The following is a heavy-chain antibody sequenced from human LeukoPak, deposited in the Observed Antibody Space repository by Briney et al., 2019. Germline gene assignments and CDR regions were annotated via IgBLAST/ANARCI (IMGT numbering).Heavy chain of an antibody. CDR1: GFTVSSNY. CDR2: IYSGGST. CDR3: ARVASTVAFDY. V-gene: IGHV3-53*01. D-gene: IGHD4-11*01. J-gene: IGHJ4*02. Sequence: GGSLRLSCAASGFTVSSNYMSWVRQAPGKGLGWVSVIYSGGSTYYADSVKGRFTISRDNSKNTLYLQMNSLRAEDTAVYYCARVASTVAFDYWGQGTLVTVSS.